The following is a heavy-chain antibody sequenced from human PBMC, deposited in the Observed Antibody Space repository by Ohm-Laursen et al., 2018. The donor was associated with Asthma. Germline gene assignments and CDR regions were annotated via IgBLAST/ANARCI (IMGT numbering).Heavy chain of an antibody. CDR1: GYTFTSYY. CDR3: AKVGLTYYNAMDV. D-gene: IGHD4/OR15-4a*01. V-gene: IGHV1-46*01. CDR2: INPSGGST. Sequence: ASVKVSCKASGYTFTSYYMHWVRQAPGQGLEWMGIINPSGGSTSYAQKFQGRVTMTRDTSTSTVYMELSSLRAEDTAVYYCAKVGLTYYNAMDVWGQGTTVTVSS. J-gene: IGHJ6*02.